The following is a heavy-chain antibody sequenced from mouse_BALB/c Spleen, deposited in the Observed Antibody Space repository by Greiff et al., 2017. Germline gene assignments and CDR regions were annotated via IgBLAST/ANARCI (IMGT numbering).Heavy chain of an antibody. V-gene: IGHV1-69*02. CDR3: TSATTFAY. CDR1: GYTFTSYW. J-gene: IGHJ3*01. D-gene: IGHD1-2*01. Sequence: QVQLQQPGAELVRPGASVKLSCKASGYTFTSYWINWVKQRPGQGLEWIGNIYPSDSYTNYNQKFKDKATLTVDKSSSTAYMHLSSPTSEDSAVYYCTSATTFAYWGQGTLVTVSA. CDR2: IYPSDSYT.